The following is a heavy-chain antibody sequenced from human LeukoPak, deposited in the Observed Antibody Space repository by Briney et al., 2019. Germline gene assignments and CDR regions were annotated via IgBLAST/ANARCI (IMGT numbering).Heavy chain of an antibody. CDR2: ISGSGSDV. V-gene: IGHV3-11*01. Sequence: GGSLRLSCAASGFTVSSNYTSWVRQAPGRGLEGVCFISGSGSDVFYAGSVKGRFTISSDNAKHAVSLQINNLRDEDTAVYYCAVMHRYYDGSGYWVQWGQGTLVTVSS. J-gene: IGHJ4*02. CDR3: AVMHRYYDGSGYWVQ. D-gene: IGHD3-22*01. CDR1: GFTVSSNY.